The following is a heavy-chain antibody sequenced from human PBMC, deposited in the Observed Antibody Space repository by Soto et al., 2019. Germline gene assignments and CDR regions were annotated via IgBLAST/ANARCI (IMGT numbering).Heavy chain of an antibody. CDR1: GFTFSNYG. J-gene: IGHJ6*02. V-gene: IGHV3-33*01. CDR3: ARDRRVYYPFLTGYFQANYYAMDV. D-gene: IGHD3-9*01. Sequence: PGGSLRLSCAATGFTFSNYGMHWVRQAPGKGLEWVSVIWFGGSNGSYADSVKGRFTISRDNSKKTLYLQMNSLRAEDTAVYYCARDRRVYYPFLTGYFQANYYAMDVWGLGTTVTVS. CDR2: IWFGGSNG.